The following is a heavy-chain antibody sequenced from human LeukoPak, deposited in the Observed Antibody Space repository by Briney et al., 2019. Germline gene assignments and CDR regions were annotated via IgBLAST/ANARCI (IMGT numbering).Heavy chain of an antibody. J-gene: IGHJ4*02. CDR3: AKDRWSSGWTYLNYFGY. Sequence: GGSLRLSCAASGFTFSSYAMSWVRQAPGKGLEWVSAISGSGGSTYYADSVRGRFTISRDNSKNTLYLQMNSLRAEDTAVYYCAKDRWSSGWTYLNYFGYWGQGTLVTVSS. V-gene: IGHV3-23*01. CDR2: ISGSGGST. CDR1: GFTFSSYA. D-gene: IGHD6-19*01.